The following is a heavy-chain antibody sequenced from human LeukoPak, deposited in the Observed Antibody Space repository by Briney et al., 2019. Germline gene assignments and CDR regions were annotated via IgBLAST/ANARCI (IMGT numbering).Heavy chain of an antibody. J-gene: IGHJ4*02. Sequence: GGSLRLSCAASGFTVSSNYMSWVRQAPGKGLEWVSVIYSGGSTYYADSVKGRFTISRDNSKNTLYLQMNSLRAEDTAVYYCAMMVRGWNQYYFDYWGQGTLVTVSS. CDR1: GFTVSSNY. V-gene: IGHV3-66*01. CDR2: IYSGGST. CDR3: AMMVRGWNQYYFDY. D-gene: IGHD3-10*01.